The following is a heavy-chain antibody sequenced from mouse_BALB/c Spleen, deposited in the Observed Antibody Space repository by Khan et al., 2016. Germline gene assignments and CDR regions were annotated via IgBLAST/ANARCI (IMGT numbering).Heavy chain of an antibody. Sequence: VQLKESGPELMKPGASVKISCKASGYSFTSYYMHWVKQSHGKSLEWIGYIDPFNGGTSYNQKFKGKATLTVDKSSSTAYMQLSSLTSEESAVYYCASSTRAFYAMDYWGQGTSVTVSS. J-gene: IGHJ4*01. V-gene: IGHV1-31*01. CDR2: IDPFNGGT. CDR1: GYSFTSYY. CDR3: ASSTRAFYAMDY. D-gene: IGHD1-1*01.